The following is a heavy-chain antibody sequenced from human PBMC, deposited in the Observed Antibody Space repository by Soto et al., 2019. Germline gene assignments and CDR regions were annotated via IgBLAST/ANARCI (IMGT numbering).Heavy chain of an antibody. Sequence: PGGSLRHSCAASGLTFSSYGMHWVRQATGKGLEWVAVIWYDGSNKCYADSVKGRFTISRDNSKNTLYLQMNSLRAEDTAVYYCARRHPSAAGTVTKSSPTYYYGMDVWGQGTTVTVSS. D-gene: IGHD6-13*01. V-gene: IGHV3-33*01. CDR1: GLTFSSYG. CDR3: ARRHPSAAGTVTKSSPTYYYGMDV. CDR2: IWYDGSNK. J-gene: IGHJ6*02.